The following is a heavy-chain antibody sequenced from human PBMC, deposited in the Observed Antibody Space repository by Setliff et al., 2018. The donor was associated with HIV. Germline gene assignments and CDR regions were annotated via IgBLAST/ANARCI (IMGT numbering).Heavy chain of an antibody. V-gene: IGHV4-38-2*01. CDR2: IYYSGST. J-gene: IGHJ4*02. CDR1: GFTFSDYY. Sequence: GSLRLSCAASGFTFSDYYLNWFRLAPGKGLEWIGSIYYSGSTYYNPSLKSRVTISVDTSKNQFSLKLSSVTAADTAVYYCARVFGLREIDYWGQGTLVTVSS. CDR3: ARVFGLREIDY. D-gene: IGHD3-16*01.